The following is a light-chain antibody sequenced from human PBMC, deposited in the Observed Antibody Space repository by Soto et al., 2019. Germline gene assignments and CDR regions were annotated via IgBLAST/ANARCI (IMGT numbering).Light chain of an antibody. Sequence: DIQMTQSPSTLSASVGDRVTITCRASQSISGWLAWYQQKPGKAPSLLIYKASTLETGVPSRFSGSGFGTEYTLTISSLQPDDFATYYCQQYESYWTFGQGTKVDIK. V-gene: IGKV1-5*03. CDR3: QQYESYWT. J-gene: IGKJ1*01. CDR1: QSISGW. CDR2: KAS.